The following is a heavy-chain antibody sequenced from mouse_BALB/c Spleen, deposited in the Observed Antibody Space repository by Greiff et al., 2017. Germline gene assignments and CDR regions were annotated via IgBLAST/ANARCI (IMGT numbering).Heavy chain of an antibody. CDR1: GFSLSRYS. CDR3: APLDSSGPWFAY. Sequence: VQGVESGPGLVAPSQSLSITCTVSGFSLSRYSVHWVRQPPGKGLEWLGMIWGGGSTDYNSALKSRLSISKDNSKSQVFLKMNSLQTDDTAMYYCAPLDSSGPWFAYWGQGTLVTVSA. CDR2: IWGGGST. V-gene: IGHV2-6-4*01. J-gene: IGHJ3*01. D-gene: IGHD3-2*01.